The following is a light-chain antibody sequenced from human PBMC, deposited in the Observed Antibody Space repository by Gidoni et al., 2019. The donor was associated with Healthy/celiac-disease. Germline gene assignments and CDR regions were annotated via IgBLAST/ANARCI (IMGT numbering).Light chain of an antibody. CDR2: AAS. J-gene: IGKJ1*01. CDR1: QGIRND. V-gene: IGKV1-6*01. CDR3: LQDYNYPWT. Sequence: ALQMTPPPSSLSASVGDRVTITCRASQGIRNDLGWYQQKPGKAPKLLIYAASSLQSGVPSRFSGSGSGTDFTLTISSLQPEDFATYYCLQDYNYPWTFGQGTKVEIK.